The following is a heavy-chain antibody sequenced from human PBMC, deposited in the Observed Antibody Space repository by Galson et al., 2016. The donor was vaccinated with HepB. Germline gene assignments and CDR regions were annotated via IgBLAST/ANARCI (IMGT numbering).Heavy chain of an antibody. D-gene: IGHD3-16*01. CDR1: GFTFNNHA. Sequence: SLRLSCAASGFTFNNHAMNWVRQAPGKGLEWVSTISPSGDNTYYDDSVKGRFTISRDNSTTTLYLQMNSLTAEDTAVYYCARDLFLGGPVRDPWGQGTLVIVSS. CDR2: ISPSGDNT. V-gene: IGHV3-23*01. J-gene: IGHJ5*02. CDR3: ARDLFLGGPVRDP.